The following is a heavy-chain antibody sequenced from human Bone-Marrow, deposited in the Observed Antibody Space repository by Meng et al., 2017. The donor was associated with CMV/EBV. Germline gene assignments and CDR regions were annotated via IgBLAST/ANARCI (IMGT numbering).Heavy chain of an antibody. J-gene: IGHJ4*02. CDR1: RYTFTGYY. V-gene: IGHV1-2*02. CDR2: INANRGGT. D-gene: IGHD3-16*01. CDR3: APEVADTHYFDY. Sequence: ASVKVSCKASRYTFTGYYIHWVRQAPGQGLEGMGWINANRGGTSYAQKFQGRVTMTRDTSISTAYMELSRLTSDDTAVYYCAPEVADTHYFDYWGQGTLVTVSS.